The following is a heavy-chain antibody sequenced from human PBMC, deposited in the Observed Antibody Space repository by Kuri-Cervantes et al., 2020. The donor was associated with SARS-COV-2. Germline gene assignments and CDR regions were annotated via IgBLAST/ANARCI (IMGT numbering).Heavy chain of an antibody. J-gene: IGHJ4*02. CDR1: GYSFTSYW. CDR3: ARLGAARPSYCDY. V-gene: IGHV5-51*01. CDR2: IYPGDSDT. D-gene: IGHD6-6*01. Sequence: GGSLRLSCKGSGYSFTSYWIGWVRQMPGKGLEWMGIIYPGDSDTKYSPSFQGQVTISADKSISTAYLQWSSLKASDTAMYYCARLGAARPSYCDYWGQGTLVTVSS.